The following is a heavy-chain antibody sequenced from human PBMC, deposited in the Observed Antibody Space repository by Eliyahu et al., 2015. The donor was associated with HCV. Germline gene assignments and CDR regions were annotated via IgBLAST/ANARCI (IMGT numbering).Heavy chain of an antibody. V-gene: IGHV3-33*01. J-gene: IGHJ6*02. CDR3: AREDDGDGYHKYYTIDE. D-gene: IGHD3-22*01. CDR1: GFTXGXYG. Sequence: QLQLVESGGGXVQPGXSLRLSCTTXGFTXGXYGMHWVRQAPGKGXELVAFISFDENNFDYADSVKGRFTISRDNSRKTVYLQMNRLRAEDTAVYYCAREDDGDGYHKYYTIDEWGQGTTVTVSS. CDR2: ISFDENNF.